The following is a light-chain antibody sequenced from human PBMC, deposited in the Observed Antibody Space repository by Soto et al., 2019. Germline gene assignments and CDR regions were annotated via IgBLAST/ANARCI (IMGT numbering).Light chain of an antibody. J-gene: IGLJ1*01. Sequence: QSALTQPASVSGSPGQSITISCTGTSSDVGTYNYVSWYQHHPGKAPKLIIYEVSNRPSGVSNRFSVSKSGSTASLTISGLQAEDEADYPCTSYTRDTALVFGTGTKLTVL. CDR3: TSYTRDTALV. V-gene: IGLV2-14*01. CDR1: SSDVGTYNY. CDR2: EVS.